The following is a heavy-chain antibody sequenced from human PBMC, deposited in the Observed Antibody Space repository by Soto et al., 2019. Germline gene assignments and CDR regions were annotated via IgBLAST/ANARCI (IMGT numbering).Heavy chain of an antibody. CDR1: GFTFSGYW. Sequence: EVQLVESGGGLVQPGGSLRLSCAASGFTFSGYWMSWVRQAPGKGLEWVANIKQDGSEQFYVDSVKGRFTISGDNAKNSLSLQMNSLRAEDTAVYYCAREAVWGQGTTVTVSS. J-gene: IGHJ6*02. CDR3: AREAV. CDR2: IKQDGSEQ. V-gene: IGHV3-7*05.